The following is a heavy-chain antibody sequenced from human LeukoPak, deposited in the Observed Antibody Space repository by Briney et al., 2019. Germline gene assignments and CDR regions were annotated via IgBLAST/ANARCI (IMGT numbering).Heavy chain of an antibody. J-gene: IGHJ4*02. Sequence: PGGSLRLSCAASGFTFRLYEMNWVRQAPGKGLEWVSYISSTGSTIYYADSVKGRFTISRDNAKNSLDVQMNSLRAEGTAVYYCVRGYTYNSDYFDYWGQGALVTVSS. CDR1: GFTFRLYE. CDR2: ISSTGSTI. D-gene: IGHD5-18*01. CDR3: VRGYTYNSDYFDY. V-gene: IGHV3-48*03.